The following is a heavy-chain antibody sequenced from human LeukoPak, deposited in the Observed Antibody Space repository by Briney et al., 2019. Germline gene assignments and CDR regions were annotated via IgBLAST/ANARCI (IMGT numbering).Heavy chain of an antibody. CDR2: ISSSSSYI. D-gene: IGHD2-21*01. Sequence: PGGSLRLSCAASGFTFSSYSMNWVRQAPGKGLEWVSSISSSSSYIYYADSVKGRFTISRDNAKNSLYLQMNSLRAEDTAVYYCARDGSRHSYWFDPWGQGTLVTVSS. CDR1: GFTFSSYS. CDR3: ARDGSRHSYWFDP. V-gene: IGHV3-21*01. J-gene: IGHJ5*02.